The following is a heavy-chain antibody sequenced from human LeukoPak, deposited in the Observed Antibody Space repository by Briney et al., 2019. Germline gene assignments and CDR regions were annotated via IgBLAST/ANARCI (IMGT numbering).Heavy chain of an antibody. Sequence: ASVRVSCKASGYTFTSYGISWVRQAPGQGREWMGWISAYNGNTNYAQKLQGRVTMTTDTSTSTAYLELRSLRSDDTAVYYCARVLTVFHWFDPWGQGTLVTVSS. CDR3: ARVLTVFHWFDP. CDR1: GYTFTSYG. CDR2: ISAYNGNT. V-gene: IGHV1-18*01. D-gene: IGHD2/OR15-2a*01. J-gene: IGHJ5*02.